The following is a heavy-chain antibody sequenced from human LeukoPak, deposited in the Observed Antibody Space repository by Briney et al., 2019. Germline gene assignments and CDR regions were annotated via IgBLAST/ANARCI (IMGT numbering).Heavy chain of an antibody. D-gene: IGHD1-1*01. Sequence: SETLSLTCTVSGGSISSYYWSWIRQPPGKGLEWIGYIYYSGSTNYNPSLKSRVTISVDTSKNQFSLKLSSVTAADTAVYYCARRTDGAFDIWGQGTMVTVSS. V-gene: IGHV4-59*08. CDR2: IYYSGST. CDR1: GGSISSYY. CDR3: ARRTDGAFDI. J-gene: IGHJ3*02.